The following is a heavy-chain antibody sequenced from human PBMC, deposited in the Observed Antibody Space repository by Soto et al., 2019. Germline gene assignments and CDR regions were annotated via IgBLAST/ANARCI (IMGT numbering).Heavy chain of an antibody. V-gene: IGHV3-7*01. D-gene: IGHD4-17*01. J-gene: IGHJ4*02. CDR3: ARRGRGYYGEQYYFDY. CDR2: IKQDGSEK. Sequence: WGSLRLSCAASGFTFSSYWMSWVRQAPGKGLEWVANIKQDGSEKYYVDSVKGRFTISRDNAKNSLYLQMNSLRAEDTAVYYCARRGRGYYGEQYYFDYWGQGTLVTVSS. CDR1: GFTFSSYW.